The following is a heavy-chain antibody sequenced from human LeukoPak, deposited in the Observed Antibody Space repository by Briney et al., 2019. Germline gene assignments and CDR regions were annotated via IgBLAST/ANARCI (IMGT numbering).Heavy chain of an antibody. Sequence: PSETLSLTCAAYGGSFSGYSWNWIRQPTGNGLEWIGEINHSGGTNYNPSLKSRVTISVDTSKNQFSLKLSSVTAADTAVYYCARGRNTYYYDSSGYYWGQGTLVTVSS. J-gene: IGHJ4*02. V-gene: IGHV4-34*01. D-gene: IGHD3-22*01. CDR1: GGSFSGYS. CDR3: ARGRNTYYYDSSGYY. CDR2: INHSGGT.